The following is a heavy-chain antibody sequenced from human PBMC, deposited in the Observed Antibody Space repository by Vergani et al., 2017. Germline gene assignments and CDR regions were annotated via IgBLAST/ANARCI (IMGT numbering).Heavy chain of an antibody. Sequence: QVQLQESGPGRVRPSQTLSLTCTVSGGSINSQNYYWRCIRQPPGKELDWIGRINTSGSTDYNPSLKIRVTMSEDTSKNQFYLNLTSVTTADTAVDFCARGSGLVGSCYKPLFDYWGQGILVTVSS. V-gene: IGHV4-61*02. CDR1: GGSINSQNYY. CDR2: INTSGST. J-gene: IGHJ4*02. D-gene: IGHD2-15*01. CDR3: ARGSGLVGSCYKPLFDY.